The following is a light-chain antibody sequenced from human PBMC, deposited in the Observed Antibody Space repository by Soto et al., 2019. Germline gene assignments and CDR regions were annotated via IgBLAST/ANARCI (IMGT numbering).Light chain of an antibody. Sequence: EVVLTQSPATLSLSPGETATLSCRASHNVDIYLAWYQQKPGQAPRLLIYDASNRATGIPARFSGSGSGTDFTLTINSLEPEDSAVYFCQQPKHWPPRTFGQGTRLE. CDR1: HNVDIY. V-gene: IGKV3-11*01. CDR3: QQPKHWPPRT. J-gene: IGKJ5*01. CDR2: DAS.